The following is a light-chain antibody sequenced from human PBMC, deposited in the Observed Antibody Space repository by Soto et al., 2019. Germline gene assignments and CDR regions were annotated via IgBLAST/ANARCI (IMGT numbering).Light chain of an antibody. CDR2: GAS. CDR1: ESLSTY. J-gene: IGKJ2*01. CDR3: QSYNDWPFT. Sequence: EIVMTQSPATLSVSPGERVTLSCRASESLSTYLAWYQQKPGQAPRLLIYGASTKAPGIPDRFSGSGSATDFTLTISSLQSEDIAVYYCQSYNDWPFTFGQGTKLEI. V-gene: IGKV3-15*01.